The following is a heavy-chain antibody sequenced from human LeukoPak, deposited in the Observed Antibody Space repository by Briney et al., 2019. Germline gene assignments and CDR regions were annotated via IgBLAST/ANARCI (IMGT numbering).Heavy chain of an antibody. CDR1: GFTFSTYA. CDR3: ARDKFSMVRGVLDV. Sequence: GGSLRLSCAASGFTFSTYAMAWVRQAPGKGLEWVSAISGGTSNTYYADSVKGQFIISRDSSKNTLYLQMNSLRAEDTAVYYCARDKFSMVRGVLDVWGKGTTVTVSS. CDR2: ISGGTSNT. V-gene: IGHV3-23*01. D-gene: IGHD3-10*01. J-gene: IGHJ6*04.